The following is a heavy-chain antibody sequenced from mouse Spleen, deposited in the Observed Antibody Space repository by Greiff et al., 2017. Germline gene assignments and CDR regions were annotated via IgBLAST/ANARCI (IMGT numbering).Heavy chain of an antibody. J-gene: IGHJ2*01. CDR3: ARGGIYRYDKGYYFDY. CDR1: GYTFTSYW. Sequence: QVQLQQPGAELVKPGASVKMSCKASGYTFTSYWITWVKQRPGQGLEWIGDIYPGSGSTNYNEKFKSKATLTVDTSSSTAYMQLSSLTSEDSAVYYCARGGIYRYDKGYYFDYWGQGTTLTVSS. V-gene: IGHV1-55*01. CDR2: IYPGSGST. D-gene: IGHD2-14*01.